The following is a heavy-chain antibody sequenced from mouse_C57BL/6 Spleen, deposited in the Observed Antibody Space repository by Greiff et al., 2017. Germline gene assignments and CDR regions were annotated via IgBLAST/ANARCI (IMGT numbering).Heavy chain of an antibody. CDR3: TTDGSRGYWYFDV. V-gene: IGHV14-4*01. CDR1: GFNIKDDY. J-gene: IGHJ1*03. D-gene: IGHD1-1*01. CDR2: IDPENGDT. Sequence: VQLQQSGAELVRPGASVKLSCTASGFNIKDDYMHWVKQRPEQGLEWIGWIDPENGDTEYASKFQGKATITADTSSNTAYLQLSSLTSEDTAVYYCTTDGSRGYWYFDVWGTGTTVTVSS.